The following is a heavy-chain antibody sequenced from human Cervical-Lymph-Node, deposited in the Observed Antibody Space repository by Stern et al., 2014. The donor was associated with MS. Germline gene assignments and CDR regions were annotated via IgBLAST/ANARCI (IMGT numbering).Heavy chain of an antibody. D-gene: IGHD2-21*01. CDR3: ATSRHWGNEWYSLSV. V-gene: IGHV1-69*14. CDR2: IIPLLGAV. J-gene: IGHJ3*01. CDR1: GGTLSDYD. Sequence: QDQLVQSGAEVKRSGSSVKVSCKDSGGTLSDYDIDWVRQAPGQGLEWMGDIIPLLGAVKYAQRFQGRLTIIADKGANTVYMDLNSLRSDDSGIYYCATSRHWGNEWYSLSVWGQGTTVIVSS.